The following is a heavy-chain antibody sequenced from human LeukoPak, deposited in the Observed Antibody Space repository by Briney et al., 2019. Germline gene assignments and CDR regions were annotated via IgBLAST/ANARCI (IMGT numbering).Heavy chain of an antibody. CDR3: ARADFYGSGSHPPGGFDY. D-gene: IGHD3-10*01. Sequence: PGGSLRLSCAASGFTFSSYAMHWVRQAPGKGLEWVAVISYDGSNKYYADSVRGRFTISRDSSKNTLYLQMSSLRAEDTAVYYCARADFYGSGSHPPGGFDYWGQGTLVTVSS. CDR2: ISYDGSNK. J-gene: IGHJ4*02. V-gene: IGHV3-30-3*01. CDR1: GFTFSSYA.